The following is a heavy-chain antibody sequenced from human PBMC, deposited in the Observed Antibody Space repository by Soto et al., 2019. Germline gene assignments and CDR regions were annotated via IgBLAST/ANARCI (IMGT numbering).Heavy chain of an antibody. CDR2: IIPIVGTA. J-gene: IGHJ6*02. Sequence: SLKVSCKASGGTFSSYAISWVRQAPGQGLEWMGGIIPIVGTANYAQKLQGRVTITADESTSTAYMELSSLRSEDTAVYYCAREFPTIFGVVPYYYYGMDVWGQGTTVTVSS. CDR1: GGTFSSYA. V-gene: IGHV1-69*13. D-gene: IGHD3-3*01. CDR3: AREFPTIFGVVPYYYYGMDV.